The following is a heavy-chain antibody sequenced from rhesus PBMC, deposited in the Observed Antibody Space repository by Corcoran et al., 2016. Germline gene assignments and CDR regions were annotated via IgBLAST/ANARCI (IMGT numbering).Heavy chain of an antibody. J-gene: IGHJ4*01. V-gene: IGHV1-70*01. Sequence: QAQLVQSGAEVKKPGASVKVSCKASGYIFTSYVISWLRQAPEKGFEWKGGIPPGYGSTSDAQKLQGRGTLTADMSTSTVYMELSSLRSEDMAVYYCAADRNTYMDYWGQGVLVTVSS. CDR3: AADRNTYMDY. D-gene: IGHD4-23*01. CDR2: IPPGYGST. CDR1: GYIFTSYV.